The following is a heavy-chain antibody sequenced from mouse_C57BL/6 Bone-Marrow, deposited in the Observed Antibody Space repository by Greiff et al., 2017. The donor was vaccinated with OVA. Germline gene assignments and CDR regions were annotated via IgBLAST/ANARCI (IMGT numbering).Heavy chain of an antibody. J-gene: IGHJ2*01. Sequence: EVHLVESGGGLVKPGGSLKLSCAASGFTFSSYAMSWVRQTPEKRLEWVATISDGGSYTYYPDNVKGRFTISRDNAKNNLYLQMSHLKSEDTAMYYCAREKDGNWDYWGQGTTLTVSS. CDR3: AREKDGNWDY. V-gene: IGHV5-4*01. D-gene: IGHD2-1*01. CDR2: ISDGGSYT. CDR1: GFTFSSYA.